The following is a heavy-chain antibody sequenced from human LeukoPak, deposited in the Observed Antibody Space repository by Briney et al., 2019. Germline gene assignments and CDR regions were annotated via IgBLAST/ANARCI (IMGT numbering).Heavy chain of an antibody. Sequence: SETLSLTFPVSGGFIISSSYYWGWIRPPPGRGLEGIGNICYSGRTYYNPSLKSRVTISVDTSKNQFSLKLSSVTAADTAVYYCARHSGDWFSTAMATRFDYWGQGTLVTVSS. CDR2: ICYSGRT. CDR3: ARHSGDWFSTAMATRFDY. J-gene: IGHJ4*02. V-gene: IGHV4-39*01. CDR1: GGFIISSSYY. D-gene: IGHD5-18*01.